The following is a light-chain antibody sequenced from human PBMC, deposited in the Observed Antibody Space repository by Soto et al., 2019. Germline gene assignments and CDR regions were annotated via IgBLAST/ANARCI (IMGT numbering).Light chain of an antibody. V-gene: IGLV3-21*02. CDR1: SVGFRS. J-gene: IGLJ1*01. Sequence: SYELPQPPSVSAAPGQTATITCGLDSVGFRSVHWYQQKAGQAPVLVVFDYDDRPSGIPERFSGSNSGNTATLTNSGVEPGDEADYYCQVWDSLTSHVFGTGTKLTVL. CDR2: DYD. CDR3: QVWDSLTSHV.